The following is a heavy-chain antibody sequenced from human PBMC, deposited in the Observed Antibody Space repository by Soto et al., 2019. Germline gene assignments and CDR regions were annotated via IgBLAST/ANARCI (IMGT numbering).Heavy chain of an antibody. V-gene: IGHV3-23*01. J-gene: IGHJ4*02. D-gene: IGHD5-18*01. CDR3: ARGGSAMVPNDY. CDR1: GFTFSSYV. Sequence: EVQLLESGGGLVQPGGSLRLSCAASGFTFSSYVMTWVRQAPGKGLEWVSAISGGGTSAYYADSVKGRFTISRDNSKNMLYVQMTSMRAEDTAVYYCARGGSAMVPNDYWGQGNLVTVSS. CDR2: ISGGGTSA.